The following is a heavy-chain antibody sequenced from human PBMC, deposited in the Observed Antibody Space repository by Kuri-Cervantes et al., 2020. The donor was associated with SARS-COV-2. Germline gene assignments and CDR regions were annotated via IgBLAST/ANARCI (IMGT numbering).Heavy chain of an antibody. CDR2: ISWDGGST. J-gene: IGHJ4*02. CDR1: GFTFSSYA. CDR3: AKDGRYYYDSSGYYPDY. Sequence: GESLKISCAASGFTFSSYAMHWVRQAPGKGLEWVSLISWDGGSTYYADSVKGRFTISRDNSKNSLYLQMNSLRAEDTALYYCAKDGRYYYDSSGYYPDYWGQGTLVTVSS. V-gene: IGHV3-43D*04. D-gene: IGHD3-22*01.